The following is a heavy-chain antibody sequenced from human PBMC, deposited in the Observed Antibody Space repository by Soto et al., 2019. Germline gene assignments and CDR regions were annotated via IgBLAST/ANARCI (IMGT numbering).Heavy chain of an antibody. D-gene: IGHD6-6*01. J-gene: IGHJ6*02. CDR1: GFTFRTYG. Sequence: QVQLVESGGGVVQPGRSLRLSCAASGFTFRTYGMHWVRQAPGKGLEWLAVISNNGINKYYAYSVKGRFTISRDNSRDTLFLQMNSLRGEDTAIYYCAKVIRADSTSSNVYYYSGLDVWGQGTTVTVSS. V-gene: IGHV3-30*18. CDR2: ISNNGINK. CDR3: AKVIRADSTSSNVYYYSGLDV.